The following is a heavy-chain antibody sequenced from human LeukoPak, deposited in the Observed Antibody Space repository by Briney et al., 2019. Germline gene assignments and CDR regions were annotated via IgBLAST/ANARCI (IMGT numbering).Heavy chain of an antibody. J-gene: IGHJ5*02. D-gene: IGHD3-22*01. CDR1: GGSFSGYY. V-gene: IGHV4-34*01. CDR3: ARGGAWGFNRWYYYDSSGYRVVGSDGWFDP. CDR2: INHSGST. Sequence: SETLSLTCAVYGGSFSGYYWSWIRQPPGKGLEWIGEINHSGSTNYNPSLKSRVTISVDTSKNQFSLKLSSVTAADTAVYYCARGGAWGFNRWYYYDSSGYRVVGSDGWFDPWGQGTLVTVSS.